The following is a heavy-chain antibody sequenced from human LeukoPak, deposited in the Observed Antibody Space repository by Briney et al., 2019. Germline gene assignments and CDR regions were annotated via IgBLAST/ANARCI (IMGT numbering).Heavy chain of an antibody. CDR3: TRTLQSVRDGYKSFDS. V-gene: IGHV3-74*01. J-gene: IGHJ4*02. CDR1: GFTFTTFW. CDR2: INTDGRTT. Sequence: GGSLRLSCAASGFTFTTFWMNWVRQAPGEGLVWVSLINTDGRTTTYADSVKGRFTISRDNAKNSLFLQMNSLRAEDTAVYYCTRTLQSVRDGYKSFDSWGQGTLVTVSS. D-gene: IGHD5-24*01.